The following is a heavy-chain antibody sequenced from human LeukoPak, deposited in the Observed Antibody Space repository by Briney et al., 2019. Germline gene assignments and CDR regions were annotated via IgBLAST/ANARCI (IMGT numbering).Heavy chain of an antibody. Sequence: GGSLRLSCAASGFVFSSYSMNWVRQAPGKGLEWVSYISTTGSTIYYADSVKGRFTISRDNAKNSLYLQMNSLRDEDTAVYYCARDRSSSGYYPFDYWGQGTLVTVSS. CDR3: ARDRSSSGYYPFDY. CDR1: GFVFSSYS. V-gene: IGHV3-48*02. CDR2: ISTTGSTI. D-gene: IGHD3-22*01. J-gene: IGHJ4*02.